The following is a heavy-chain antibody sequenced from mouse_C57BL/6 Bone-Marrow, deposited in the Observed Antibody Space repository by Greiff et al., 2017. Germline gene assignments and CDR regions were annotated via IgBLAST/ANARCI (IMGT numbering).Heavy chain of an antibody. Sequence: QVQLQQSGAELARPGASVKMSCKASGYTFTSYTMHWVKQRPGQGLEWIGYINPSRGYTKYNQKFKDKATLTADKSSSTAYMQLSSLTSEDSAVYYCASVLRYHYAMDYWGQGTSVTVSS. CDR1: GYTFTSYT. V-gene: IGHV1-4*01. D-gene: IGHD1-1*01. CDR2: INPSRGYT. J-gene: IGHJ4*01. CDR3: ASVLRYHYAMDY.